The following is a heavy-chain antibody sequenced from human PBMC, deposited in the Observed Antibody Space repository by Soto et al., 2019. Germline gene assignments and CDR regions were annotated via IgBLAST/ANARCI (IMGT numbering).Heavy chain of an antibody. D-gene: IGHD3-10*01. V-gene: IGHV3-48*01. Sequence: GALRLSWAASGFSISDCSMNWVRRAPGKGLEWISYISTNNDAIYYADSVKGRFTISRDNAKNSLYLQMNSLRAEDTALYYCASVLGSRRSGSYPSYWGQGTLVTVSS. CDR3: ASVLGSRRSGSYPSY. CDR2: ISTNNDAI. J-gene: IGHJ4*02. CDR1: GFSISDCS.